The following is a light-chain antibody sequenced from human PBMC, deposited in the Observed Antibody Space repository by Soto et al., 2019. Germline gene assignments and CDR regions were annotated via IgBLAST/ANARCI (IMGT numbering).Light chain of an antibody. Sequence: HSARTQRASVAGTPGQSITISCTGTSSDVGGYNYVSWYQQHPGKAPKLMIYEVSNRPSGVSNRFSGSKSGNTASLTISGLQAEDEADYYCTSYTSSSTYVFGTGTKVTVL. CDR2: EVS. V-gene: IGLV2-14*01. CDR3: TSYTSSSTYV. J-gene: IGLJ1*01. CDR1: SSDVGGYNY.